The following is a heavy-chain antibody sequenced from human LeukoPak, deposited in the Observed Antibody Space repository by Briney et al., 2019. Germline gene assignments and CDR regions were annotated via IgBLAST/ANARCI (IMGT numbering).Heavy chain of an antibody. J-gene: IGHJ6*02. Sequence: SVKVSCKASGYTFTSYGISWVRQAPGQGLEWMGRIIPILGIANYAQKFQGRVTITADKSTSTAYMELSSLRSEDTAVYYCARIWGSYYGFYYYGMDVWGQGTTVTVSS. D-gene: IGHD1-26*01. V-gene: IGHV1-69*04. CDR2: IIPILGIA. CDR1: GYTFTSYG. CDR3: ARIWGSYYGFYYYGMDV.